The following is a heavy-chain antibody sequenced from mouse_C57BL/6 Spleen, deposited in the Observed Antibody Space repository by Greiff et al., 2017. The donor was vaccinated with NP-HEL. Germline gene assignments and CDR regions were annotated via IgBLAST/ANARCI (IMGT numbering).Heavy chain of an antibody. J-gene: IGHJ2*01. CDR1: GYSITSGYY. CDR3: ASERDGSSYVGYFDY. V-gene: IGHV3-6*01. D-gene: IGHD1-1*01. Sequence: EVQLVESGPGLVKPSQSLSLTCSVTGYSITSGYYWNWIRQFPGNKLEWMGYISYDGSNNYNPSLKNRISITRDTSKNQFFLKLNSVTTEDTATYYCASERDGSSYVGYFDYWGQGTTLTVSS. CDR2: ISYDGSN.